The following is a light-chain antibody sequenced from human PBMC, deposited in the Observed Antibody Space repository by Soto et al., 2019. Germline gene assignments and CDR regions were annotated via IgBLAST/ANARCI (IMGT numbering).Light chain of an antibody. CDR1: QSINSN. J-gene: IGKJ4*01. CDR3: QQYNNWPRAT. CDR2: RAS. Sequence: EIVLTQSPATRSLSPGERATLTCRASQSINSNLAWYRQTPGQAPRLFMFRASSRATGIPARFSGSGSGTELNLTISSLQSEDFAAYDGQQYNNWPRATFCGGTKVDIK. V-gene: IGKV3-15*01.